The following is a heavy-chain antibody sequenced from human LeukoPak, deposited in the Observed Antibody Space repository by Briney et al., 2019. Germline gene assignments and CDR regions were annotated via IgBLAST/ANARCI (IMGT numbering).Heavy chain of an antibody. CDR2: IHLDGRTT. CDR3: ARGGSPSDY. V-gene: IGHV3-74*01. D-gene: IGHD3-16*01. J-gene: IGHJ4*02. Sequence: GGSLRLSCAASGFTFSSYWMHWVRQRPGKGLVWVSRIHLDGRTTNYADSVKGRFTISRDNAKSTLSLEMNSLRPEDTAVYYCARGGSPSDYWGQGTLVSVSS. CDR1: GFTFSSYW.